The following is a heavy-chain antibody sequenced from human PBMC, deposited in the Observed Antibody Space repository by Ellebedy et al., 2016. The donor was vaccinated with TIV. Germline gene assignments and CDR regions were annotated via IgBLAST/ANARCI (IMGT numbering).Heavy chain of an antibody. Sequence: AASVKVSCKASGYTFTGYYMHWVRQAPGQGLEWMGWINPNSGGTNYAQKFQGRVTMTRDTSISTAYMELSRLRSDDTAVYYCARIALGLLWFGELGSPYNWFDPWGQGTLVTVSS. D-gene: IGHD3-10*01. CDR3: ARIALGLLWFGELGSPYNWFDP. V-gene: IGHV1-2*02. CDR2: INPNSGGT. J-gene: IGHJ5*02. CDR1: GYTFTGYY.